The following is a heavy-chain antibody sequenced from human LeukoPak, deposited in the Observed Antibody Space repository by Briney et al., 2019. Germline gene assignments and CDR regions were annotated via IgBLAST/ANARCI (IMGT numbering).Heavy chain of an antibody. Sequence: GGSLRLPCAASGFTFSSYAMHWVRQAPGKGLEWVAVISSDGSNKYYADSVKGRFTISRDNSKNTLYLQMDSLRAEDTAVYYCARDLKYYYDSSGYYWGQGSLVTVSS. J-gene: IGHJ4*02. V-gene: IGHV3-30-3*01. CDR2: ISSDGSNK. D-gene: IGHD3-22*01. CDR1: GFTFSSYA. CDR3: ARDLKYYYDSSGYY.